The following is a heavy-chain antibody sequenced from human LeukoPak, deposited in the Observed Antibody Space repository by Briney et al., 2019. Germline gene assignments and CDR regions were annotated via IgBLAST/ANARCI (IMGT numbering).Heavy chain of an antibody. CDR1: GYTFTSYA. V-gene: IGHV1-58*02. CDR3: AAGREGGNSEGYYYYYMDV. D-gene: IGHD4-23*01. J-gene: IGHJ6*03. Sequence: ASVKVSCKASGYTFTSYAMQWVRQARGQRLEWIGWIVVGSGNTNYAQKFQERVTITRDMSTSTAYMELSSLRSEDTAVYYCAAGREGGNSEGYYYYYMDVWGKGTTVTVSS. CDR2: IVVGSGNT.